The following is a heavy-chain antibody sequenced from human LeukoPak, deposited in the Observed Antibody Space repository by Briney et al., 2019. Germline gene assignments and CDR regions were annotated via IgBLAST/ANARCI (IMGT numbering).Heavy chain of an antibody. V-gene: IGHV4-34*01. CDR2: INHSGST. Sequence: SETLSLTCAVYGGSFSGYYWSWIRQPPGKGLEWIGEINHSGSTNYNPSLKSRVTISVDTSKNQFSLKLSSVTAADTAVYYCARSEADYYGSGSHVPYFDYWGQGTLVTVSS. J-gene: IGHJ4*02. D-gene: IGHD3-10*01. CDR1: GGSFSGYY. CDR3: ARSEADYYGSGSHVPYFDY.